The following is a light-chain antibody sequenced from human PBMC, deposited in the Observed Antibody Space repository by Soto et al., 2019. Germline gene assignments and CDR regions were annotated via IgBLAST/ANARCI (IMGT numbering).Light chain of an antibody. V-gene: IGKV3-20*01. CDR2: VAS. CDR3: QQYATSPIT. CDR1: QSVSSSY. J-gene: IGKJ5*01. Sequence: EIVLTQSPGTLSLSPGERATLSCRASQSVSSSYLAWYQQKPGQAPRLLIYVASSRATGIPDRFSGSGSGTDFTLTISRLEPEDFAVYYCQQYATSPITFGQGTRLEIK.